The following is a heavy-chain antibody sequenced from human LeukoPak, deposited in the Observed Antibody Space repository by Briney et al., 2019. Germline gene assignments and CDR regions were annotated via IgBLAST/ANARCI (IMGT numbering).Heavy chain of an antibody. CDR2: ISSSSSYI. D-gene: IGHD3-22*01. J-gene: IGHJ3*02. V-gene: IGHV3-21*01. CDR1: GFTFSSYS. CDR3: ARDRARYYDSSGYHDAFDI. Sequence: GGSLRLSCAASGFTFSSYSMNWVRQAPRKGLEWVSSISSSSSYIYYADSVKGRFTISRDNAKNSLYLQMNRLRAEDTAVYYCARDRARYYDSSGYHDAFDIWGQGTMVTVSS.